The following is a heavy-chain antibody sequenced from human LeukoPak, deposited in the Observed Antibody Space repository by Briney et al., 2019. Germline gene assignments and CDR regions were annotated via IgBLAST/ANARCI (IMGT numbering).Heavy chain of an antibody. Sequence: ASVKVSCKASGYTFTSYGISWVRQAPGQGLEWMGWISAYNGNTNYAQKLQGRVTMTTDTSTSTAYMELRSLRSDDTAVYYCARENHYYGSGRQKGGLDYWGQGTLVTVSS. D-gene: IGHD3-10*01. J-gene: IGHJ4*02. V-gene: IGHV1-18*01. CDR3: ARENHYYGSGRQKGGLDY. CDR2: ISAYNGNT. CDR1: GYTFTSYG.